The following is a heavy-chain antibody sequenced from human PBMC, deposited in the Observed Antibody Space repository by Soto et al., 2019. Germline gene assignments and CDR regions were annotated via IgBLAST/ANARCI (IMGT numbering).Heavy chain of an antibody. CDR1: GYTFSSCG. D-gene: IGHD3-9*01. CDR3: ARYRDILTGGGNFDS. V-gene: IGHV1-18*01. CDR2: ISAYNGNT. Sequence: QVQLMQSGAEVKKPGASVKVSCQASGYTFSSCGISCVRQAPGQGIEWMGWISAYNGNTNYAHKFQGRVTMTTDTSTSTAYMELRSLRSDDTAVYYCARYRDILTGGGNFDSWGQGTLVTVSS. J-gene: IGHJ4*02.